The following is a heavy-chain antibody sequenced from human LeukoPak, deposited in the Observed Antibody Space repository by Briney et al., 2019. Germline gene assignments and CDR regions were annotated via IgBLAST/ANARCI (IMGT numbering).Heavy chain of an antibody. Sequence: GGALRLSCAASGFTFSSYAMSWVRQAPGKGLEWVSAISGSGGSTYYADSVKGRFTISRDNSKNTLYLQMNSLRAEDTAVYYCAKSSGWSIDAFDIWGQGTMVTVSS. CDR3: AKSSGWSIDAFDI. V-gene: IGHV3-23*01. J-gene: IGHJ3*02. CDR1: GFTFSSYA. D-gene: IGHD6-19*01. CDR2: ISGSGGST.